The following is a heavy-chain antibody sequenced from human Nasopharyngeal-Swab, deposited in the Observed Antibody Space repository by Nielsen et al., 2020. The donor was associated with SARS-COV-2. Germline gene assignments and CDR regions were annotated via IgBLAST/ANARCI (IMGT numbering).Heavy chain of an antibody. Sequence: ASVKVSCKASGYTFTSYYMHWVRQAPGQGLEWMGIINPSGGSTSYAQKFQGRVTMTRDTSTSTVYMELSSLRSEDTAVYYCARTEGSHCDGDCYSNWFDPWGQGTLVTVSS. V-gene: IGHV1-46*01. CDR2: INPSGGST. D-gene: IGHD2-21*02. J-gene: IGHJ5*02. CDR3: ARTEGSHCDGDCYSNWFDP. CDR1: GYTFTSYY.